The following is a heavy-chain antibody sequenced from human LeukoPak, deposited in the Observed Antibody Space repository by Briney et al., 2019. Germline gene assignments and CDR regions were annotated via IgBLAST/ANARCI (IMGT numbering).Heavy chain of an antibody. CDR2: IYYSGIT. CDR3: ARPLDTTFFNAFDI. D-gene: IGHD2/OR15-2a*01. J-gene: IGHJ3*02. CDR1: GGSISTSSYF. Sequence: PSETLSLTCTVSGGSISTSSYFWGWIRQPPGKGLEWIGSIYYSGITFYNPPLKSRLTISVDTSKNQFSLKLTSVTAADTAVYYCARPLDTTFFNAFDIWGQGTMVTVSS. V-gene: IGHV4-39*01.